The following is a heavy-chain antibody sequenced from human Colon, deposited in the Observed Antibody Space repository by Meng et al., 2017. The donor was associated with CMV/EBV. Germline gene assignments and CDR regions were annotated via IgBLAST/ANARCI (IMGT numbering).Heavy chain of an antibody. CDR3: AKDISPVGGSTGYHGMDV. D-gene: IGHD1-7*01. J-gene: IGHJ6*02. Sequence: GGSLRLSCAASGFTFDDYAMHWVRQAPGKCLEWVSSITWNSGRTGYVDSVEGRFTISRDNAKNSLYLQMNGLRAEDTALYYCAKDISPVGGSTGYHGMDVWGQGTTVTVSS. CDR2: ITWNSGRT. CDR1: GFTFDDYA. V-gene: IGHV3-9*01.